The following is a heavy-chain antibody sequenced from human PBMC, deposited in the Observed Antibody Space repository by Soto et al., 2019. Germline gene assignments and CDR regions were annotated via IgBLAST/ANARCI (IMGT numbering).Heavy chain of an antibody. Sequence: PSETLSLTCTVSGGSVSNSNCYWGWIRQSPGKGLEWIGSVYYRGRSYSKSSVKSRVTISVDTSKNQFSLNLNSVTASDTAVYFCVSQRTSVLTQAYFDYWGPGALVTVS. D-gene: IGHD2-8*01. CDR1: GGSVSNSNCY. CDR3: VSQRTSVLTQAYFDY. J-gene: IGHJ4*02. V-gene: IGHV4-39*01. CDR2: VYYRGRS.